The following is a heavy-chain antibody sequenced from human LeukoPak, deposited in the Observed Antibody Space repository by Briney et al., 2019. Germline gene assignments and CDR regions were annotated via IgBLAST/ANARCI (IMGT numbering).Heavy chain of an antibody. D-gene: IGHD6-19*01. Sequence: GGSLRLSCAASGFTFSSYGMHWVRQAPGKGLEWVAFIRYDGSNKYYADSVKGRFTISRDNSKNTLYLQMNSLRAEDTAVYFCAKGPLIEVAGTTWDYWGQGTLVTVTS. CDR2: IRYDGSNK. V-gene: IGHV3-30*02. CDR1: GFTFSSYG. CDR3: AKGPLIEVAGTTWDY. J-gene: IGHJ4*02.